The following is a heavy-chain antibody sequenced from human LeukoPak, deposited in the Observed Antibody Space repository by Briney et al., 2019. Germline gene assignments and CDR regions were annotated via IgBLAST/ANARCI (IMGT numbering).Heavy chain of an antibody. CDR3: AKVVVNYGMDV. V-gene: IGHV3-9*01. CDR1: GFTFDDYA. J-gene: IGHJ6*02. Sequence: SLRLSCAASGFTFDDYAMHWVRQAPGKGLEWVSGISWNSGSIGYADSVKGRFTISRDNAKNSLYLQMNSLRAEDTALYYRAKVVVNYGMDVWGQGTTVTVSS. CDR2: ISWNSGSI. D-gene: IGHD2-2*01.